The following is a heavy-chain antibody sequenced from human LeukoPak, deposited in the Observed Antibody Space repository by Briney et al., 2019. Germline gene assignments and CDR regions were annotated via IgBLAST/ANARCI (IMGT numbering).Heavy chain of an antibody. Sequence: GGSLRLSCAVSGLTFSGYSMNWVRRAPGKGLEWVSYIRSSSSIIYYADSVKGRFTISRDNAKNSLYLQMNSLRDEDTAVYHCNRWHISGVSYSNVWGQGTLVTVSS. V-gene: IGHV3-48*02. CDR3: NRWHISGVSYSNV. J-gene: IGHJ4*02. CDR1: GLTFSGYS. D-gene: IGHD2-15*01. CDR2: IRSSSSII.